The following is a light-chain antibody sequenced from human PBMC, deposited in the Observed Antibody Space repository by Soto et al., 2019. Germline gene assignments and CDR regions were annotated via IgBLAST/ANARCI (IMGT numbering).Light chain of an antibody. J-gene: IGKJ2*01. V-gene: IGKV1-33*01. CDR3: QQYVNLPPFT. Sequence: DIQMTQSPSSLSASVGDRVTITCQASQDISNYLNWYQQKPGKAPKLLIYDASNLETGVPSRFSGSGAGTDFTFTISNLQPEDIATYYCQQYVNLPPFTFGQGTKL. CDR1: QDISNY. CDR2: DAS.